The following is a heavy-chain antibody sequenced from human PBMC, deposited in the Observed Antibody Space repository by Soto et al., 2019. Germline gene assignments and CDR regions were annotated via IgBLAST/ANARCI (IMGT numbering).Heavy chain of an antibody. CDR1: GGSFSGYS. J-gene: IGHJ4*02. CDR2: NNHSGST. CDR3: ARDQYYYDSSGYYYRYFDY. D-gene: IGHD3-22*01. V-gene: IGHV4-34*09. Sequence: TLSLTCALYGGSFSGYSRTWIRQPPGTGLEWIRENNHSGSTYYHPSLKSRVTTSVDTSKNQVSLKLSSVTAADTAVYYCARDQYYYDSSGYYYRYFDYWGQGTLVTVSS.